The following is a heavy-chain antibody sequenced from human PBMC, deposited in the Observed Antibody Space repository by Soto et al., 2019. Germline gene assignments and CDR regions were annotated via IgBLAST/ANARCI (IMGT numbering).Heavy chain of an antibody. CDR1: GFTFGDYA. CDR3: TRWSGYYFHGMDV. Sequence: GGSLRLSCTASGFTFGDYARSWFHKAPGTGLEWVGFIRSKAYGGTTEYAASVKGRFTISRDDSKSIAYQQMNSLKTEDTAVYYCTRWSGYYFHGMDVWGQGSTVTVSS. D-gene: IGHD3-3*01. J-gene: IGHJ6*02. V-gene: IGHV3-49*03. CDR2: IRSKAYGGTT.